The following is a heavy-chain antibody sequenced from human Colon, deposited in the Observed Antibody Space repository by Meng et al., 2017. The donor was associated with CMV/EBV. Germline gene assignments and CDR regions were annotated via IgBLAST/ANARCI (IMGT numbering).Heavy chain of an antibody. V-gene: IGHV4-30-4*01. CDR1: GEPISSADYF. CDR2: ISYTGNT. CDR3: ARGYGLRYYGRRFDP. Sequence: QVPLPESGPGLTKPSETLSRTFTVPGEPISSADYFWIWFRQPPGKGLEWIWDISYTGNTNYNPSLKSRLTMSLDTSKNQFSMRLTSMTAADTALYNCARGYGLRYYGRRFDPWGRGTLVTVSS. D-gene: IGHD3-16*01. J-gene: IGHJ5*02.